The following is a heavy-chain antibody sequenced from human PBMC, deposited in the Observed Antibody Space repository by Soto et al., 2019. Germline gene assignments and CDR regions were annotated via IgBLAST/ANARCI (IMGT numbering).Heavy chain of an antibody. D-gene: IGHD6-13*01. V-gene: IGHV4-4*02. CDR1: ALSISSDNW. CDR3: ARDQGSHPGD. Sequence: QVQLQESGPGLVRPSGTVSLTCAVSALSISSDNWWSWVRQPPGKGLEWIGEIHHSGSTNYNPSLKSRVTMSVVPSKDLFSLTLNSVTAADTAFYYCARDQGSHPGDWGQGTLVSVSS. CDR2: IHHSGST. J-gene: IGHJ4*02.